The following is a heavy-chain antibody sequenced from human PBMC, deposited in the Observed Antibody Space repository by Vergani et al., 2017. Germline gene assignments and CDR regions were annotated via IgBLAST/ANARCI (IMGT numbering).Heavy chain of an antibody. CDR2: ISYDGSNK. D-gene: IGHD4-11*01. J-gene: IGHJ5*02. V-gene: IGHV3-30*03. Sequence: QVQLVESGGGVVQPGRSLRLSCAASGFTFSSYGMHWVRQAPGKGLEWVAVISYDGSNKYYADSVKGRFTISRDNSKNTLYLQMNSLRAEDTAVYYCARDGGYSNYEYRGFDPWGQGTLVTVSS. CDR1: GFTFSSYG. CDR3: ARDGGYSNYEYRGFDP.